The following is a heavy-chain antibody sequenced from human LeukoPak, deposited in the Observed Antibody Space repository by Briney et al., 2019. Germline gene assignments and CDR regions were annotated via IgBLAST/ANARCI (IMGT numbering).Heavy chain of an antibody. CDR3: TTDYGSSISSYYYYGMDV. CDR1: GFTFSNAW. V-gene: IGHV3-15*07. CDR2: IKSKAYGGTI. J-gene: IGHJ6*02. Sequence: GGSLRLSCAASGFTFSNAWMNWVCQAPGKGLEWVGRIKSKAYGGTIDYAAPVKGRYTISRDDSKNTLYLQMNSLKTEDTAVYYCTTDYGSSISSYYYYGMDVWGQGTTVTVSS. D-gene: IGHD2-21*01.